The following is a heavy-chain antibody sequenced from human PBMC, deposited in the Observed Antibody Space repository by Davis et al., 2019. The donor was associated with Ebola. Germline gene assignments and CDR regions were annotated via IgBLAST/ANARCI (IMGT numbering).Heavy chain of an antibody. CDR2: ISGSGGST. J-gene: IGHJ3*02. Sequence: GESLKISCAASGFTFSSYAMHWVRQAPGKGLEWVSGISGSGGSTYYADSVKGRFTISRDNSKNTLYLQMNSLRAEDTAVYYCAKLRQAARPVDAFDIWGQGTMVTVSS. V-gene: IGHV3-23*01. CDR3: AKLRQAARPVDAFDI. CDR1: GFTFSSYA. D-gene: IGHD6-6*01.